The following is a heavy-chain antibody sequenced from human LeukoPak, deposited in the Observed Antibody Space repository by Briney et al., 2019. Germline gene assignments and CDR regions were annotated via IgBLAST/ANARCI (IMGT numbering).Heavy chain of an antibody. D-gene: IGHD1-26*01. CDR2: IYYSGST. Sequence: SETLSLACTVSGGSISSSSYYWGWIRQPPGKGLEWIGSIYYSGSTYYNPSLKSRVTISVDTSKNQFSLKLSSVTAADTAVYFCASTYSLYDAFDIWGQGTMVTASS. V-gene: IGHV4-39*07. J-gene: IGHJ3*02. CDR1: GGSISSSSYY. CDR3: ASTYSLYDAFDI.